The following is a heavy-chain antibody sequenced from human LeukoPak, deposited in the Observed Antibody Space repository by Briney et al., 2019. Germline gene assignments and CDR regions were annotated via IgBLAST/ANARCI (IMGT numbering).Heavy chain of an antibody. CDR1: GGSISSSSYY. CDR3: ARWKVHYYGSGSYNYFDY. Sequence: KPSETLSLTYTVSGGSISSSSYYWGWIRQPPGKGLEWIGSIYYSGSTYYNPSLKSRVTISVDTSKNQFSLKLSSVTAADTAVYYCARWKVHYYGSGSYNYFDYWGQGTLVTVSS. V-gene: IGHV4-39*01. J-gene: IGHJ4*02. CDR2: IYYSGST. D-gene: IGHD3-10*01.